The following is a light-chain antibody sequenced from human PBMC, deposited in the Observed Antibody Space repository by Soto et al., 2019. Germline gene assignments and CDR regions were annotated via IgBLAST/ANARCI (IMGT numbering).Light chain of an antibody. V-gene: IGLV2-8*01. CDR3: SSYAGSTHV. Sequence: QSVLTQPPSASGSPGQSVTISCTGTSSDVGGYNYVSWYQQHPGKVPQLMIFEVSKRPSGVPDRFSGSKSGNTASLTVSGLQADDEADYYCSSYAGSTHVFGTGTKVTVL. J-gene: IGLJ1*01. CDR1: SSDVGGYNY. CDR2: EVS.